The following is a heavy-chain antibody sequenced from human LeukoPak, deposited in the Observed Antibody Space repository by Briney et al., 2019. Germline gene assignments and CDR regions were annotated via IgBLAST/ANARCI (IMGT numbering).Heavy chain of an antibody. D-gene: IGHD5-18*01. CDR3: AKGAGGFSYYNWFDP. Sequence: PSETLSLTCTVYGGSISSSPYYWGWIRQPPGKGLEWIGSIYYSGTTHYNPSLESRVTISVDTSKNQFSLKLASVTAADTAIYYCAKGAGGFSYYNWFDPWGQGTLVTVSS. CDR2: IYYSGTT. J-gene: IGHJ5*02. V-gene: IGHV4-39*07. CDR1: GGSISSSPYY.